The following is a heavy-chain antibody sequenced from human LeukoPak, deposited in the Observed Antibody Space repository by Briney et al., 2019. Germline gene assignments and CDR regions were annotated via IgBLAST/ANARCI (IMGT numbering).Heavy chain of an antibody. CDR3: ARSGNYGDYGY. D-gene: IGHD4-17*01. CDR2: ISAYNGNT. V-gene: IGHV1-18*01. Sequence: EASVKVSCKASGYTFAGYGISLVRQAPGQGLEWMGWISAYNGNTNYAQKLQGRVTMTTDTSTSTAYMELRSLRSDDTAVYYCARSGNYGDYGYWGQGTLVTVSS. J-gene: IGHJ4*02. CDR1: GYTFAGYG.